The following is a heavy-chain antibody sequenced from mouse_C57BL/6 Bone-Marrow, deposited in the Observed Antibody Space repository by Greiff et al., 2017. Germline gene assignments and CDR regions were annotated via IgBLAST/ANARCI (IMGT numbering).Heavy chain of an antibody. CDR3: APIYYDYDYYAMDY. J-gene: IGHJ4*01. CDR1: GYAFSSSW. Sequence: VKLMESGPELVKPGASVKISCKASGYAFSSSWMNWVKQRPGKGLEWIGRIYPGDGDTNYNGKFKGKATLTADKSSSTAYMQLSSLTSEDSAVYFCAPIYYDYDYYAMDYWGQGTSVTVSS. V-gene: IGHV1-82*01. D-gene: IGHD2-4*01. CDR2: IYPGDGDT.